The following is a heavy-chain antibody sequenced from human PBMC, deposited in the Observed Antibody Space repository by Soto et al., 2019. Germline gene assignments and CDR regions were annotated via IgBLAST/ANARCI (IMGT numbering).Heavy chain of an antibody. J-gene: IGHJ6*02. Sequence: QVQLVQSGAEVKKPGSSVKVSCKASGGTFSSYAISWVRQAPGQGLEWMGGIIPIFGTANYAQKFQGRVTIIADESTSTAYMELSSLRSEDTAVYYCARVGSATTPPSHGMDVWGQGTTVTVSS. CDR3: ARVGSATTPPSHGMDV. D-gene: IGHD4-4*01. CDR1: GGTFSSYA. CDR2: IIPIFGTA. V-gene: IGHV1-69*01.